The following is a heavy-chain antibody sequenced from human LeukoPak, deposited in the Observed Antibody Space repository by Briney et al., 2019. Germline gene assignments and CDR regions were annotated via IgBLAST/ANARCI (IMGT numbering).Heavy chain of an antibody. CDR2: ISGNGVGT. J-gene: IGHJ4*02. D-gene: IGHD3-22*01. CDR3: AKDPRYSRSGFHYWFDY. CDR1: GFTLSSYA. V-gene: IGHV3-23*01. Sequence: GGSLRLSCAASGFTLSSYAMSWVRQAPGKGLEWVSTISGNGVGTYYADSVKGRFTISRDNSKNTLYLQMNSLRVEDTAIFYCAKDPRYSRSGFHYWFDYWGQGTRVTVSS.